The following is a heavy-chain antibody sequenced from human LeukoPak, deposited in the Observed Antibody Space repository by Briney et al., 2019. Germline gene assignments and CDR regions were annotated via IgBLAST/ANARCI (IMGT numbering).Heavy chain of an antibody. V-gene: IGHV4-39*01. D-gene: IGHD6-13*01. CDR3: ARRGQAAGSKGAFDY. J-gene: IGHJ4*02. CDR2: IDYSGTT. CDR1: GGSISSGSYY. Sequence: SETPSLTCTVSGGSISSGSYYWGWIRQPPGKGLEWIGSIDYSGTTYYNPSLKSRVTISVDTSKNQFSLKLSSVTAADTALYYCARRGQAAGSKGAFDYWGQGTLVTVSS.